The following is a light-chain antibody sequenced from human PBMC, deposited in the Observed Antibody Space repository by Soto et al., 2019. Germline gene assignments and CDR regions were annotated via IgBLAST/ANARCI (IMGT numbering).Light chain of an antibody. CDR1: QSVSSN. CDR3: QQYNNWPPMYT. Sequence: EIVMTQSPATLSVSPGERATLSCRASQSVSSNLAWYQQKPGQAPRLLIYGASTSATGIPARFSGSGSGTEFTLTISSLQSEDFAVYYCQQYNNWPPMYTFAQGTKLEIK. V-gene: IGKV3-15*01. J-gene: IGKJ2*01. CDR2: GAS.